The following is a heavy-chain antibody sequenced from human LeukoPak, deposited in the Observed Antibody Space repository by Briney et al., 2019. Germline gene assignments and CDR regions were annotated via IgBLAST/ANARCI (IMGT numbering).Heavy chain of an antibody. D-gene: IGHD3-16*01. CDR3: ERRLIGVPGAFDI. CDR2: IYPGDSDT. J-gene: IGHJ3*02. CDR1: GYRFISYW. Sequence: GGSLKTSCKGSGYRFISYWVGWVRQIPGKGLGWMGIIYPGDSDTRYSPSFQGQVTMSADKSISTAYLEWSSLKASDTGMYYCERRLIGVPGAFDIWGQGTMVTVSS. V-gene: IGHV5-51*01.